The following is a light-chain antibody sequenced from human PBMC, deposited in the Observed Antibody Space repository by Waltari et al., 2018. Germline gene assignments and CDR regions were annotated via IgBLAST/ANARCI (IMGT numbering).Light chain of an antibody. V-gene: IGLV1-47*01. CDR3: AAWDDSLSGPV. Sequence: QSVLTQPPSASGTPGQRVTISCSGRSSNIGRTYVYWYQQLPGTAPKLLISRNNQRPSGVPDRFSGSKSGTSASLAISGLRSEDEADYYCAAWDDSLSGPVFGGGTKLTVL. CDR1: SSNIGRTY. J-gene: IGLJ2*01. CDR2: RNN.